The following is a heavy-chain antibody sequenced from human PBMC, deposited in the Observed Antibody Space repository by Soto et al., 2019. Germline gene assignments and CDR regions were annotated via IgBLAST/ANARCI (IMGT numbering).Heavy chain of an antibody. V-gene: IGHV1-69*12. D-gene: IGHD2-21*02. CDR2: IIPIFGTA. CDR3: ARDQGYGGNSLSVYYYYYGMDV. Sequence: QVQLVQSGAEVKKPGSSVKVSCKASGGTFSSYAISWVRQAPGQGLEWMGGIIPIFGTANYAQKFQGRVTITAAESTSXXYXEXXSLRSEDTAVYYCARDQGYGGNSLSVYYYYYGMDVWGQGTTVTVSS. J-gene: IGHJ6*02. CDR1: GGTFSSYA.